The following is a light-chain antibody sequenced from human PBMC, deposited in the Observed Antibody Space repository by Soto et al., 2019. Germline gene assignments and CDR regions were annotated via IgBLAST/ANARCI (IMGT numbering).Light chain of an antibody. CDR2: GNS. CDR3: QSYDSSLSGYV. Sequence: SLLTQPPSVCGAPGQRVTISCTGSSSNIGAGYDVHWYQRLPVTAPKRLIYGNSERPSGVPARFSGSKSGTSASLAITGLQAEDEAAYSCQSYDSSLSGYVFGTGTKVAVL. CDR1: SSNIGAGYD. J-gene: IGLJ1*01. V-gene: IGLV1-40*01.